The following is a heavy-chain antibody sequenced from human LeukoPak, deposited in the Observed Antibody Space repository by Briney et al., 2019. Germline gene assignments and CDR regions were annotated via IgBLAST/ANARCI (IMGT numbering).Heavy chain of an antibody. Sequence: AGGSLRLSCAASASTFSSYGMHWVRQAPGKGLEWVAFNRYDGSNKYYADSVKGRFTISRDNSKNTLYLQMNSLRADDTAVYYCAKEIWPTVTIPGRTYFDYWGQGTLVTVSS. CDR3: AKEIWPTVTIPGRTYFDY. V-gene: IGHV3-30*02. CDR2: NRYDGSNK. J-gene: IGHJ4*02. CDR1: ASTFSSYG. D-gene: IGHD4-17*01.